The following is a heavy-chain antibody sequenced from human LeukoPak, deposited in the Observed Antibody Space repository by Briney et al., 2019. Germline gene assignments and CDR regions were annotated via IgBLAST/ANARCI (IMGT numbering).Heavy chain of an antibody. CDR3: AKDGSSGWFFDY. CDR2: IGHDGSHN. CDR1: GFTFSTYG. V-gene: IGHV3-30*02. Sequence: VGSLRLSCVASGFTFSTYGMHWVRQAPGKGLEWVAFIGHDGSHNYCADTVKGRLSVSRDNSNNTLYLQMNTLRPEDTAVYYCAKDGSSGWFFDYWGQGTPVTVSS. D-gene: IGHD6-19*01. J-gene: IGHJ4*02.